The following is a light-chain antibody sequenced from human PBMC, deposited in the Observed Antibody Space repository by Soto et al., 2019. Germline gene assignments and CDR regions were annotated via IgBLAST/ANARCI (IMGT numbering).Light chain of an antibody. J-gene: IGKJ5*01. Sequence: DAVMTQTPLSLSVAPGQPASISCKSSQSLLHITGETFLFWYLQKPGQSPQLLIYEVSTRVSGVPDRFSGSGSGTDFTLEISRVETDDVGIYYCMQSTQPPPTFGQGTRLEIK. CDR2: EVS. V-gene: IGKV2D-29*02. CDR1: QSLLHITGETF. CDR3: MQSTQPPPT.